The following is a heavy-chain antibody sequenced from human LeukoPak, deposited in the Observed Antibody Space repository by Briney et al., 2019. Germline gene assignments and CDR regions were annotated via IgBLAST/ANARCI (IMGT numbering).Heavy chain of an antibody. J-gene: IGHJ4*02. CDR1: GGSINNGGYY. Sequence: SQTLSLTCTVSGGSINNGGYYWSWIRQHPGKGLEWIGYIYYSGNTYYNPSLKSRVSISVDTSKNQFSLKLTSVTAADTAVYYCARAPSYYYDSSGSIRQFDYWGQGTLVTVSS. CDR2: IYYSGNT. CDR3: ARAPSYYYDSSGSIRQFDY. D-gene: IGHD3-22*01. V-gene: IGHV4-31*03.